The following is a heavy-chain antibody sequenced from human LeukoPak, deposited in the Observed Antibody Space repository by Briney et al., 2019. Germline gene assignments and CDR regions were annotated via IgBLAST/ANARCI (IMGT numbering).Heavy chain of an antibody. V-gene: IGHV1-69*01. CDR2: IIPIFGTA. CDR1: GGTFSSYA. Sequence: SVKVSCKASGGTFSSYAISWVRQAPGQGLEWMGGIIPIFGTANYAQKFQGRVTITADESTSTAYMELSSLRSEDTAVYYRARDHPIAVAGTRAFDIWGQGTMVTVSS. CDR3: ARDHPIAVAGTRAFDI. D-gene: IGHD6-19*01. J-gene: IGHJ3*02.